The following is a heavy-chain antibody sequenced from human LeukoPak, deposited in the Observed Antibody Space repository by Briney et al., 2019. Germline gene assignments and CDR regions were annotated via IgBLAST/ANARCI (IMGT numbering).Heavy chain of an antibody. CDR1: GFIFSSYW. CDR2: INQEGSER. D-gene: IGHD3-16*02. J-gene: IGHJ4*02. V-gene: IGHV3-7*01. Sequence: GGSLRLSCEVSGFIFSSYWMSWVRQAPGKGLEWVGNINQEGSERNHGDSVNGRFTISRDNAENSLYLQMNSLRAEDTAAYYCARIIGAFGTYRYDSWGQGTLVSVSS. CDR3: ARIIGAFGTYRYDS.